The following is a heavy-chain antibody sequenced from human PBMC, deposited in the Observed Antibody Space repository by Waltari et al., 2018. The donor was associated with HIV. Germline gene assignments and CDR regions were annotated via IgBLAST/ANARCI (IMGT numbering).Heavy chain of an antibody. Sequence: QVQLQESGPGLVKPSETLLLTCTVPGGSISSHYCTWIRQPPGKGLECIGYIYDSGSTNYNPSLKSRFTIAVDTSKKQISLKLSSVTAADTAVYYCARDFPFSHYYGSGSYFGSDYWGQGTQVTVSS. J-gene: IGHJ4*02. CDR3: ARDFPFSHYYGSGSYFGSDY. D-gene: IGHD3-10*01. CDR1: GGSISSHY. V-gene: IGHV4-59*11. CDR2: IYDSGST.